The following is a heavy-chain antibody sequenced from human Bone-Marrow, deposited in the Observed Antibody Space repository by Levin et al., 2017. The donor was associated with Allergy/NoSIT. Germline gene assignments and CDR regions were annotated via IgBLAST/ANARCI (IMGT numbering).Heavy chain of an antibody. V-gene: IGHV1-8*01. Sequence: PAASVKVSCKASGYSFTSYDITWVRQATGQGLEWMGRMTPNSGNTVYSQKLQGRVTMTRNTSTTTAYLELSSLRSEDTAMYYCARTVHYFSSGTNTEGFDPWGQGTLVTVSS. J-gene: IGHJ5*02. CDR3: ARTVHYFSSGTNTEGFDP. D-gene: IGHD3-10*01. CDR1: GYSFTSYD. CDR2: MTPNSGNT.